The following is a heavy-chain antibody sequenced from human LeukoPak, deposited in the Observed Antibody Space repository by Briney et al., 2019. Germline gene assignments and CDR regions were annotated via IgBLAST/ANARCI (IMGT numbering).Heavy chain of an antibody. CDR2: INHTGSP. J-gene: IGHJ4*02. V-gene: IGHV4-34*01. CDR1: GESFSDYY. CDR3: ARGRSLHYFDY. Sequence: SETLSLTCGFYGESFSDYYWGWIRQPPGKGLEWIGEINHTGSPNYNPSLKSRVTISVDTSRNQFSLRLTSVTAANTAVYYCARGRSLHYFDYWGQGTLVTVSS.